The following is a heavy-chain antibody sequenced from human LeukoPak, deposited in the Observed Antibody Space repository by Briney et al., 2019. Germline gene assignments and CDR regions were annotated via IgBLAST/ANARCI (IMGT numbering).Heavy chain of an antibody. V-gene: IGHV1-3*03. D-gene: IGHD6-19*01. CDR1: GYTFTSYA. CDR3: ARDSEIVAGPFDY. Sequence: ASAKVSCKTSGYTFTSYAIHWVRQAPGQRLEWMGWINAGNGNTKYSQELQGRVTITRDTSASTAYMELSSLRSEDMAVYYCARDSEIVAGPFDYWGQGTLVTVSS. CDR2: INAGNGNT. J-gene: IGHJ4*02.